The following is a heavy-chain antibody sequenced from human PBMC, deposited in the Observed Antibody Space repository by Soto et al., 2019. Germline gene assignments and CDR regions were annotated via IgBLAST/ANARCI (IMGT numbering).Heavy chain of an antibody. CDR1: GFSLNTGGVG. V-gene: IGHV2-5*02. CDR3: VRNWRYYGGDYYYGMDA. D-gene: IGHD3-10*01. J-gene: IGHJ6*02. CDR2: IYWDDDE. Sequence: ITLKESGPTLVKPTQTLTLTCTFSGFSLNTGGVGVGWVRQPRGKAMEWLALIYWDDDERYRPSLRSRLNITNYSIYNKXVLTMTNMDPEDTDTYYCVRNWRYYGGDYYYGMDAWGQGTTVTVSS.